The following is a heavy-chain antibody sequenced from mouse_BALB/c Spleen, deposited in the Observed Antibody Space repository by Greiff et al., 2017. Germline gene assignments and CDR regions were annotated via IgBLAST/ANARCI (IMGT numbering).Heavy chain of an antibody. D-gene: IGHD2-2*01. CDR1: GFAFSSYD. J-gene: IGHJ4*01. Sequence: EVKVVESGGGLVKPGGSLKLSCAASGFAFSSYDMSWVRQTPEKRLEWVAYISSGGGSTYYPDTVKGRFTISRDNAKNTLYLQMSSLKSEDTAMYYCARQGLRRNYAMDYWGQGTSVTVSS. CDR3: ARQGLRRNYAMDY. CDR2: ISSGGGST. V-gene: IGHV5-12-1*01.